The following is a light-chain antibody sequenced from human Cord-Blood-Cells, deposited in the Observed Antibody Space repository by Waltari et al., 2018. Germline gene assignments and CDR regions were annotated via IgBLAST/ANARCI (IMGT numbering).Light chain of an antibody. Sequence: DIQMTQSPSYLSASVGERVTITCRASQSISSYLNWYQQKPGKAPKLLIYAASSLQSGVPSRFSGSGSGTDFTLTISCLQPEDFATYYCQQSYSTLTFGGGTKVEIK. CDR3: QQSYSTLT. J-gene: IGKJ4*01. V-gene: IGKV1-39*01. CDR2: AAS. CDR1: QSISSY.